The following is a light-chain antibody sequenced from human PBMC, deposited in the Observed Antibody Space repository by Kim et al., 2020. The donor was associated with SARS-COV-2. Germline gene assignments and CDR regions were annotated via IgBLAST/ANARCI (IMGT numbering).Light chain of an antibody. V-gene: IGKV2-28*01. J-gene: IGKJ1*01. CDR2: LGS. Sequence: DIVMTQSPLSLPVTPGEPASISCRSSQSLLDSNGLNCLDRYLQKPGQSPQLLIYLGSTRAFGVPDRFSGSGSGTDFTLRISRVEAGDVGGYYCLQGLQTPMRFGQGTKVDIK. CDR1: QSLLDSNGLNC. CDR3: LQGLQTPMR.